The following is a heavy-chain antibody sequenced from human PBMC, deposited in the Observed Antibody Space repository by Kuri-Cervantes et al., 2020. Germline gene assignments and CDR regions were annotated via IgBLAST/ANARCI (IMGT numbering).Heavy chain of an antibody. Sequence: LSLTCAASGFTFSSYGMHWVRQAPGKGLEWVAVIWYDGSNKYYADSVKSRFTISRDNSKNTLYLQMNSLRAEDTAVYYCARDRGRLAFDIWGQGTMVTDSS. CDR3: ARDRGRLAFDI. V-gene: IGHV3-33*01. CDR2: IWYDGSNK. CDR1: GFTFSSYG. D-gene: IGHD3-10*01. J-gene: IGHJ3*02.